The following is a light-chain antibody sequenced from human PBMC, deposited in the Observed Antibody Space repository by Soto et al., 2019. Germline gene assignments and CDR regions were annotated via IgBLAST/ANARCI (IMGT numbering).Light chain of an antibody. V-gene: IGKV3-15*01. CDR2: GAS. CDR3: HHYET. CDR1: QTVPSR. J-gene: IGKJ1*01. Sequence: EIVMTQSPATLSVSPGEGVTLSCRASQTVPSRIAWYQQKPGQAPSLLIYGASTRATGVPDRFSGTGSGTEFTLTLRSLKPEDFTVYYCHHYETLGQGTKVDIK.